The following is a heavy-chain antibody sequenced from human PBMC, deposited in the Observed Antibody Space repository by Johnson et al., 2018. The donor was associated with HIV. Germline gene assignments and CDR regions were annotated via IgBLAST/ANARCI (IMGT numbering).Heavy chain of an antibody. J-gene: IGHJ3*02. CDR1: GFTFSSYA. CDR3: ARDGRGLDAFDI. CDR2: ISYDGSNK. D-gene: IGHD3/OR15-3a*01. V-gene: IGHV3-30*04. Sequence: QMQLVESGGGVVQPGRSLRLSCAASGFTFSSYAMNWVRQAPGKGLEWVAVISYDGSNKYYGDSVKGRLTISRDNSKNTLYLQMNSLRAEDTAVYYCARDGRGLDAFDIWGQGTVVTVAS.